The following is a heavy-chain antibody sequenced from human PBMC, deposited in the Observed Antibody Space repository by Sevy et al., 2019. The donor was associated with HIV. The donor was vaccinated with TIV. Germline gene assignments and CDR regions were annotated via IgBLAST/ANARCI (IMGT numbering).Heavy chain of an antibody. CDR1: GFTFSIYA. CDR3: ARDLPSAVINPFYYYGLDV. CDR2: ISYDGGVK. V-gene: IGHV3-30*04. J-gene: IGHJ6*02. D-gene: IGHD3-22*01. Sequence: GGSLRLSCAASGFTFSIYAMHWVRQAPDKGLEWVAVISYDGGVKYFADSVKDRVTISRDNSKNTLYLQMNSLGPEETAVYYCARDLPSAVINPFYYYGLDVWGQGTTVTVSS.